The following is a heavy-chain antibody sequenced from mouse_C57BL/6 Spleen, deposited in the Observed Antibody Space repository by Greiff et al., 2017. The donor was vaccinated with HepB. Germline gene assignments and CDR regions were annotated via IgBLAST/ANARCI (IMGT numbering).Heavy chain of an antibody. V-gene: IGHV1-5*01. J-gene: IGHJ1*03. CDR2: IYPGNSDT. CDR3: TSFITTVVASWYFGV. D-gene: IGHD1-1*01. CDR1: GYTFTSYW. Sequence: EVQLQQSGTVLARPGASVKMSCKTSGYTFTSYWMHWVKQRPGQGLEWIGAIYPGNSDTSYNQKFKGKAKLTAVTSASTAYMELSSLTNEDSAVYYCTSFITTVVASWYFGVWGTGTTVTVSS.